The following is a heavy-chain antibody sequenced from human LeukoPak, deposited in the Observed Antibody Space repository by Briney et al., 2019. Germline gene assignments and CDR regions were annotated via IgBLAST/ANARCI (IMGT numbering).Heavy chain of an antibody. V-gene: IGHV1-2*02. D-gene: IGHD6-19*01. CDR2: INPNSGGT. Sequence: ASVKVSCKASGYTFTGYYMHWVRQAPGQGLEWMGWINPNSGGTNYAQKFQGRVTISVDTSKNQFSLKLSSVTAADTAVYYCAREQWLVIGNNWFDPWGQGTLVTVSS. J-gene: IGHJ5*02. CDR1: GYTFTGYY. CDR3: AREQWLVIGNNWFDP.